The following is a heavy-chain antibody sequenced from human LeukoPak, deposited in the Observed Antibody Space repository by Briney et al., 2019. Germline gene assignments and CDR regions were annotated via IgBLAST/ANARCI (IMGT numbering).Heavy chain of an antibody. V-gene: IGHV3-30*18. CDR3: AKDRSSSWSIDY. CDR1: GLTFSTNV. CDR2: ISYVGSNK. J-gene: IGHJ4*02. Sequence: PGRSLRLSCAASGLTFSTNVMHWVRQAPGKGLEWVAFISYVGSNKNYADFVKGRFTISRDNSKNTVYLQMNSLRAEDTAIYYCAKDRSSSWSIDYWGRGTLVTVSS. D-gene: IGHD6-13*01.